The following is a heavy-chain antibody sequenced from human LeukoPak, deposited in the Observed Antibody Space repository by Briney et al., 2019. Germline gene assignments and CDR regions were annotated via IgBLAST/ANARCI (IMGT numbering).Heavy chain of an antibody. V-gene: IGHV3-23*01. CDR1: GFTFSSYA. CDR3: AKGAFGAYCSGGSCLAHFDY. CDR2: ISGSGGST. Sequence: GGSLRLSCAASGFTFSSYAMSWVRQAPGKGLERVSAISGSGGSTYYADSVKGRFTISRDNSKNTLYLQMNGLRAEDTAVYYCAKGAFGAYCSGGSCLAHFDYWGQGTLVTVSS. D-gene: IGHD2-15*01. J-gene: IGHJ4*02.